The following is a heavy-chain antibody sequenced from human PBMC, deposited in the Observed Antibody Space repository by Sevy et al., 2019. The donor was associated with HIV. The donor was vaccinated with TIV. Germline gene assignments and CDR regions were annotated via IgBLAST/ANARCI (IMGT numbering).Heavy chain of an antibody. J-gene: IGHJ4*02. D-gene: IGHD2-2*01. CDR1: GGSFSGYY. V-gene: IGHV4-34*01. Sequence: SENLSLTCAVYGGSFSGYYWSWIRQPPGKGLEWIGEINHSGSTNYIPSLKSRVTISVDKSKNQFSLKVSSVTAADTAVYYCARTMPAARNYFDYWGQGTLVTVSS. CDR3: ARTMPAARNYFDY. CDR2: INHSGST.